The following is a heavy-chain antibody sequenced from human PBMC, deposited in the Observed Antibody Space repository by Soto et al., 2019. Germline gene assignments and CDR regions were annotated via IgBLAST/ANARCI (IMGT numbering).Heavy chain of an antibody. Sequence: EVQLVESGGGFVQPGGSLRLSCAASGFTFSSYDMHWVRQATGKGLEWVSAIGTAGDTYYPGSVKGRFTISRENAKNSLYLQMNSLRAGDTAVYYCARLSGSYSSDWYFDLWGRGTLVTVSS. V-gene: IGHV3-13*01. CDR1: GFTFSSYD. D-gene: IGHD1-26*01. CDR2: IGTAGDT. J-gene: IGHJ2*01. CDR3: ARLSGSYSSDWYFDL.